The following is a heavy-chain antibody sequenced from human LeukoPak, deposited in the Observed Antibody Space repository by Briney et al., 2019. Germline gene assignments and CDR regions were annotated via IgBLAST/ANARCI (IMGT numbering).Heavy chain of an antibody. CDR1: GGSISSGDYY. CDR3: ARVFYYDSSGTLGGFDY. CDR2: IYYSGST. V-gene: IGHV4-30-4*01. J-gene: IGHJ4*02. D-gene: IGHD3-22*01. Sequence: PSETLSLTCTVSGGSISSGDYYWSWIRQPPGKGLEWIGYIYYSGSTYYNPSLKSRVTISVDTSKNQFSLKLSSVTAADTAVYYCARVFYYDSSGTLGGFDYWGQGTMVTVSS.